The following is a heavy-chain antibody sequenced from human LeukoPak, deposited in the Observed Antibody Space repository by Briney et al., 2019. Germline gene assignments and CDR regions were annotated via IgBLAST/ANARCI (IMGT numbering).Heavy chain of an antibody. CDR1: GGTFSSYA. CDR3: ARAARTYYYYGMDV. D-gene: IGHD6-6*01. J-gene: IGHJ6*02. V-gene: IGHV1-69*04. Sequence: GASVKVSCKASGGTFSSYAISWVRQAPGQGLEWMGRIIPIFGIANYAQKFQGRVTITADKSASTAYMELSSLRSEDTAVYYCARAARTYYYYGMDVWGQGTTVTVSS. CDR2: IIPIFGIA.